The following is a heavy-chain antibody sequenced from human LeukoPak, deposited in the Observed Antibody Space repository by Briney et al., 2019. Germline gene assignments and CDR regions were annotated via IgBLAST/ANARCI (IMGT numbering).Heavy chain of an antibody. J-gene: IGHJ4*02. CDR3: AKLRRITIFGSAGDY. Sequence: PGGSLRLSCAASGFTVSSNYMSWVRQAPGKGLEWVSVIYSGGSTYYADSVKGRFTISRDNSKNTLYLQMNSLRAEDTAVYYCAKLRRITIFGSAGDYWGQGTLVTVSS. V-gene: IGHV3-66*04. D-gene: IGHD3-3*01. CDR2: IYSGGST. CDR1: GFTVSSNY.